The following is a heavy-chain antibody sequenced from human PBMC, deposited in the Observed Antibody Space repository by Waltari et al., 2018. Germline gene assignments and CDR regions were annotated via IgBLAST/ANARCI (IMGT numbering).Heavy chain of an antibody. CDR1: GGSISSGSYY. Sequence: QVQLQESGPGLVKPSQTLSLTCTVSGGSISSGSYYWSWLRQPAGKGLEWIGYIYTSGSTNYNPSLKSRVTISVDTSKNQFSLKLSSVTAADTAVYYCAREAVAGPHFDYWGQGTLVTVSS. CDR2: IYTSGST. V-gene: IGHV4-61*09. D-gene: IGHD6-19*01. CDR3: AREAVAGPHFDY. J-gene: IGHJ4*02.